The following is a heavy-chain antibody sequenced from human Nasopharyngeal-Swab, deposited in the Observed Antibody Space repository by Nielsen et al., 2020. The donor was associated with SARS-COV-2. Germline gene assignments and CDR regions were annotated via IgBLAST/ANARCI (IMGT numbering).Heavy chain of an antibody. J-gene: IGHJ4*02. CDR3: ARALEYSSSSWGY. V-gene: IGHV3-53*01. CDR2: IYSGGTT. D-gene: IGHD6-6*01. CDR1: GFTVSSNY. Sequence: GESLKISCAASGFTVSSNYMSWVRQAPGKGLEWVSVIYSGGTTYYADSVKGRFTISRDNSKNTLYLQMNSLRAEDTAVYYCARALEYSSSSWGYWGQGTLVTVSS.